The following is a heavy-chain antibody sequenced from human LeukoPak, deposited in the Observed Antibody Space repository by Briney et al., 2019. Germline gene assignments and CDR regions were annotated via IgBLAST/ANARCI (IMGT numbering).Heavy chain of an antibody. CDR3: TKVVVSGSGDYFAS. D-gene: IGHD6-19*01. Sequence: PGGSLRLSCAASGFNFRSSAMAWVRLTPGRGLGGVSSISGSGETIHNADSVKGRFVISRDNSKNTLTLLMNSLGAEDTAVYYCTKVVVSGSGDYFASWGQGTLVTVSS. CDR1: GFNFRSSA. CDR2: ISGSGETI. J-gene: IGHJ4*02. V-gene: IGHV3-23*01.